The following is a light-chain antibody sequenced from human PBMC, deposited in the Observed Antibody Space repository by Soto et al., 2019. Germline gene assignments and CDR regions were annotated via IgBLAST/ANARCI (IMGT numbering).Light chain of an antibody. V-gene: IGKV1-5*03. J-gene: IGKJ1*01. CDR2: RAS. CDR1: QTINNW. Sequence: DIQMTQSPSTLSASVGDRVTITCRASQTINNWLAWYQQKPGEAPKLLMYRASNLADGVPSRFSGSGSGTEYTLTVSSLQPDAFASYYCQQYHIYATFGQGTRVEVK. CDR3: QQYHIYAT.